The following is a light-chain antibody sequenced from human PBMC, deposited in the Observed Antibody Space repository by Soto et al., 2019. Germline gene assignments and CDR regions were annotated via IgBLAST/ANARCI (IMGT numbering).Light chain of an antibody. CDR2: DVC. CDR1: TIDVDSSNY. Sequence: QSALTQPRSVSGSPGQSVTISCTGPTIDVDSSNYVSWYQQHPGKAPKLMIYDVCERPSGVPDRFSGSKSGSTASLTISGLQAEDEADYYCCSYATTFYVFGSGTKLTVL. CDR3: CSYATTFYV. V-gene: IGLV2-11*01. J-gene: IGLJ1*01.